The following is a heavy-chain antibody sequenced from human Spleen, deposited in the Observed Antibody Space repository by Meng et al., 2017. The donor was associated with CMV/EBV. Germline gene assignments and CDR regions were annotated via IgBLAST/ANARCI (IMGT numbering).Heavy chain of an antibody. J-gene: IGHJ6*02. V-gene: IGHV3-20*04. CDR1: GYTFDDYA. CDR2: INRNGGTT. D-gene: IGHD1/OR15-1a*01. Sequence: GESLKISCAASGYTFDDYAMSWVRQGPGKGLEWVAGINRNGGTTSYADSVTGRFTIFRDNAKHFLYLQMSSLRAEDTALYYCARGLGDLWGTTFYYYGMDVWGQGTTVTVSS. CDR3: ARGLGDLWGTTFYYYGMDV.